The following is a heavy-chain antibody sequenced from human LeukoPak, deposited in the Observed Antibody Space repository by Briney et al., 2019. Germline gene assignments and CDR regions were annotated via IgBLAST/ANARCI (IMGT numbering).Heavy chain of an antibody. Sequence: ASVKVSCKTSGYTFSNFALTWVRQAPGQGLEWVGWISPYNGYRHYSPKLQGRVTLTTDTSTTTAYMELRSLRSDDTAVYYCARRKGSDVPGNDYWGQGTLVTVSS. CDR2: ISPYNGYR. CDR1: GYTFSNFA. V-gene: IGHV1-18*01. D-gene: IGHD1-1*01. CDR3: ARRKGSDVPGNDY. J-gene: IGHJ4*02.